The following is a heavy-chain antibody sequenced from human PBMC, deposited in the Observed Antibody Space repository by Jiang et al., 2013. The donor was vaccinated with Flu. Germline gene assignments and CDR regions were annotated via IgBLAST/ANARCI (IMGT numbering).Heavy chain of an antibody. CDR2: IYYSGST. Sequence: LLKPSETLSLTCTVSGGSISSYYWSWIRQPPGKGLEWIGYIYYSGSTNYNPSLKSRVTISVDTSKNQFSLKLSSVTAADTAVYYCARVSHQYYYGSGSPSEGLTFDYWGQGTPGHRLL. J-gene: IGHJ4*02. D-gene: IGHD3-10*01. V-gene: IGHV4-59*01. CDR3: ARVSHQYYYGSGSPSEGLTFDY. CDR1: GGSISSYY.